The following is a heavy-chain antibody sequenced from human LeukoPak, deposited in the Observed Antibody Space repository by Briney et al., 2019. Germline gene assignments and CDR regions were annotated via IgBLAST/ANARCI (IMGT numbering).Heavy chain of an antibody. CDR3: TSWGDTTAEYFQR. V-gene: IGHV3-74*01. Sequence: GGSLRLSCAASGLTFSSHWMHWVRQAPGKGLVWVSRITNDGSSTTYADSVKGRFTISRDNAKNMLYLQVNSLRVEDTAVYYCTSWGDTTAEYFQRWGQGTLVTVSS. CDR2: ITNDGSST. J-gene: IGHJ1*01. CDR1: GLTFSSHW. D-gene: IGHD2-21*02.